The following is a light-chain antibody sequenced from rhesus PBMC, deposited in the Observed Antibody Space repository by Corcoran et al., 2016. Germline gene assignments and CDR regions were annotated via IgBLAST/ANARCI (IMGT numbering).Light chain of an antibody. V-gene: IGKV1-25*01. Sequence: DIQMTQSPSSLSASVGDRVTITCQASQAISNDLAWYQQQPGKVPELLIFEASTLQSGVPSRCSGSGSATDFTLTISSLQPEDFATYYCQHCYDIPWTFGRGSKVEIK. CDR3: QHCYDIPWT. J-gene: IGKJ1*01. CDR2: EAS. CDR1: QAISND.